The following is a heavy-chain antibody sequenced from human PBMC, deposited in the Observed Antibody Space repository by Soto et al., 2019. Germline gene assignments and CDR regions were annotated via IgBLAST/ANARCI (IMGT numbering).Heavy chain of an antibody. J-gene: IGHJ5*02. CDR2: ISSNRAYI. V-gene: IGHV3-21*01. CDR1: GFTFRSFT. Sequence: PGGSLRLSCAASGFTFRSFTMNWVRQAPGKGLECVSTISSNRAYIYYTDALRGRFTISRDNAKNSLHLQMNSLRAEDTAVYYCTRDASRDSSARGWFDPWGPGTLVTVSS. D-gene: IGHD6-13*01. CDR3: TRDASRDSSARGWFDP.